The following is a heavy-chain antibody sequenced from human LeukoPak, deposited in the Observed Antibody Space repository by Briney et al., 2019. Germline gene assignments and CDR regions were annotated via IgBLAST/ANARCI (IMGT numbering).Heavy chain of an antibody. Sequence: SETLSLTCTVSGGSISSSAYYWGWIRQPPGKGLEWIGSIYYSGSTSYNPSLMSRVTISVDASRSQFFLELNSVTAADTAVYYCARYHPGYFDYWGQGTLVTVSS. D-gene: IGHD1-14*01. J-gene: IGHJ4*02. CDR1: GGSISSSAYY. CDR2: IYYSGST. CDR3: ARYHPGYFDY. V-gene: IGHV4-39*01.